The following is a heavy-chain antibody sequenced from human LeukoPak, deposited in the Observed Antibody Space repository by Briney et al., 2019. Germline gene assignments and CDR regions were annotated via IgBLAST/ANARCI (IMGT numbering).Heavy chain of an antibody. CDR3: AKVGRDDYGDYFDY. CDR1: GFTFSSFG. CDR2: IRDDGSNK. V-gene: IGHV3-30*02. J-gene: IGHJ4*02. Sequence: GGSLRLSCAASGFTFSSFGMHWVRQAPGKGLEWVAFIRDDGSNKNYADSVKGRFTISRDNSKNTLYLQMNSLRAEDTAVYYCAKVGRDDYGDYFDYWGQGTLVTVSS. D-gene: IGHD4-17*01.